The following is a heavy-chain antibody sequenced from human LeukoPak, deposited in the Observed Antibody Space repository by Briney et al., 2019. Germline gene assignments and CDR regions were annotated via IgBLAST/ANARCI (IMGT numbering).Heavy chain of an antibody. CDR2: IYYSGST. Sequence: KSSETLSLTCTVSGGSISSGGYYWSWIRQHPGKGLEWIGYIYYSGSTYYNPSLKSRVTISVDTSKNQFSLKLSSVTAADTAVYYCASRSNYGSPFDYWGQGTLVTVSS. V-gene: IGHV4-31*03. J-gene: IGHJ4*02. D-gene: IGHD4-4*01. CDR1: GGSISSGGYY. CDR3: ASRSNYGSPFDY.